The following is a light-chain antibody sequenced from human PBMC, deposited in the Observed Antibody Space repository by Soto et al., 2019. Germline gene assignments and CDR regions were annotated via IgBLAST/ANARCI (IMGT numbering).Light chain of an antibody. CDR2: GAF. CDR1: QSVSSSY. CDR3: QQYGSSPWT. V-gene: IGKV3-20*01. Sequence: EIVLTQSPGTLSLSPGERATLSCRASQSVSSSYLAWYQQKPGQAPRLLIYGAFSRATGIPDRFSGSGSGTDFTLTIRRLEPEDFVVYYCQQYGSSPWTFGQGTKVEIK. J-gene: IGKJ1*01.